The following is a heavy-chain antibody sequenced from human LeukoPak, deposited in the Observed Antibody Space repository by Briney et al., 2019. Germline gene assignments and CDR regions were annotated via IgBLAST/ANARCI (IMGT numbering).Heavy chain of an antibody. D-gene: IGHD3-10*02. CDR2: IRSKAYGGTT. J-gene: IGHJ4*02. V-gene: IGHV3-49*03. Sequence: PGRSLRLSCTASGFTFGDYAMSWFRQAPGKGLEWVGFIRSKAYGGTTEYAASVKGRFTISRDDSKSIAYLQMNSLKTEDTAVYYCTTVAKYGAFDYWGQGTLVTVSS. CDR3: TTVAKYGAFDY. CDR1: GFTFGDYA.